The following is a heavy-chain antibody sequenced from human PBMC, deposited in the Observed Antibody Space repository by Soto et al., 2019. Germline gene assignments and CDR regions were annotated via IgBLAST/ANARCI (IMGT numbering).Heavy chain of an antibody. CDR1: GGSVSSGSYY. Sequence: PSETLSLTCTVSGGSVSSGSYYWSWIRQPPGKGLEWIGYIYYSGSTNYNPSLKSRVTISVDTSKNQFSLKLSSVTAADTAVYYCARDHSYNSFDYWGQGTLVTVSS. CDR2: IYYSGST. D-gene: IGHD5-12*01. CDR3: ARDHSYNSFDY. V-gene: IGHV4-61*01. J-gene: IGHJ4*02.